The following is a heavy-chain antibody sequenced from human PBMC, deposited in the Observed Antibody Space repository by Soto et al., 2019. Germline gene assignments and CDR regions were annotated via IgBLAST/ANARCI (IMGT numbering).Heavy chain of an antibody. V-gene: IGHV1-18*01. CDR1: GYTFTSYG. D-gene: IGHD3-3*01. J-gene: IGHJ5*02. Sequence: GASVKVSCKASGYTFTSYGISWVRQAPGQGLEWMGWISAYNGNTNYAQKLQGRVTMTTDTSTSTAYMELRSLRSDDTAVYYCARTTIVLRLLEWLLPDNWFDPWGQGTLVTVSS. CDR3: ARTTIVLRLLEWLLPDNWFDP. CDR2: ISAYNGNT.